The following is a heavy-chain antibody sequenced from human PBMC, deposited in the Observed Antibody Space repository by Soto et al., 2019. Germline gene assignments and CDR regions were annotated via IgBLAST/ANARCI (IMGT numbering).Heavy chain of an antibody. CDR2: IYPGDSDT. CDR3: ARLPRYCSSTSCYWYYYYYFMDV. D-gene: IGHD2-2*01. J-gene: IGHJ6*03. CDR1: GYSFTSYW. V-gene: IGHV5-51*01. Sequence: PGESLKISCKGSGYSFTSYWIGWVRQMPGKGLEWMGIIYPGDSDTRYSPSFQGQVTISADKSISTAYLQWSSLKASDTAMYYCARLPRYCSSTSCYWYYYYYFMDVWGKGTTVTVSS.